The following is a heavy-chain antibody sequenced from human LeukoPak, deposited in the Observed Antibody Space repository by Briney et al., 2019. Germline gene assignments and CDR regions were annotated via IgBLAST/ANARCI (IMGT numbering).Heavy chain of an antibody. CDR2: IKQDGSEK. CDR1: GFTFSGYA. V-gene: IGHV3-7*01. D-gene: IGHD3-10*01. Sequence: PGRSLRLSCAASGFTFSGYAMHWVRQAPGKGLEWVANIKQDGSEKYYVDSVKGRFTISRDNAKNSLYLQMNSLRAEDTAVYYCARDDSGWFGEFPSDYWGQGTLVTVSS. J-gene: IGHJ4*02. CDR3: ARDDSGWFGEFPSDY.